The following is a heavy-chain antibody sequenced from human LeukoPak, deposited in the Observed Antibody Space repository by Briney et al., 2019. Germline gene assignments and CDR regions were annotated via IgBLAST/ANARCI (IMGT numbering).Heavy chain of an antibody. D-gene: IGHD4-11*01. CDR2: IYHSGST. CDR3: ARHVGHRIDSSYNY. CDR1: AYSITSGYY. J-gene: IGHJ4*02. Sequence: SETLSLTCTVSAYSITSGYYWGWIRQPPGKGLEWIGSIYHSGSTYYNPSLKSRVTISVDTSKNQFSLKLSSVTAANTAVYYCARHVGHRIDSSYNYWGQGTLVTVSS. V-gene: IGHV4-38-2*02.